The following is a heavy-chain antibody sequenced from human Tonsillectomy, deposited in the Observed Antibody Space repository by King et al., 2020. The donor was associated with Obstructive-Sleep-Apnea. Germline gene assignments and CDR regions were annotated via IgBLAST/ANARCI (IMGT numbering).Heavy chain of an antibody. V-gene: IGHV3-30*04. J-gene: IGHJ3*02. CDR3: ARGNYGDYVRGSTAFDI. Sequence: VQLVESGGGVVQPGRSLRLSCAASGFTFSSYAMNWVRQAPGKGLEWVAVISYDGSFKYFADSVKGRITISRDNSKNTLYLQMNSLRPEDTAVYYCARGNYGDYVRGSTAFDIWDQGTMVTVSS. D-gene: IGHD4-17*01. CDR1: GFTFSSYA. CDR2: ISYDGSFK.